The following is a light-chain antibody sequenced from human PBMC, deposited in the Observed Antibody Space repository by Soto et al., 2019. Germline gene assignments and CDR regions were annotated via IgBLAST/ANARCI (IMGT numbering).Light chain of an antibody. CDR2: GAS. CDR3: QQRYNWPLT. CDR1: QSISSK. V-gene: IGKV3D-15*01. J-gene: IGKJ5*01. Sequence: IVMTQSPATLSVSPGERATLSCRASQSISSKLAWYQQKPGQAPRLLIYGASSRATGIPDRFSGSGSGTDFTLTISRLEPEDFAVYYCQQRYNWPLTFGQGTRLEIK.